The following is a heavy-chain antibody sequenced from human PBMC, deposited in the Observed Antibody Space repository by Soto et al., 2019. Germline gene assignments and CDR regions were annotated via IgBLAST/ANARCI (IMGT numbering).Heavy chain of an antibody. V-gene: IGHV4-38-2*02. Sequence: SETLSLTCAVSGYSISSGYYWGWIRQPPGKGLEWIGSIYHSGSTYYNPSLKSRVTIPVDTSKNQFSLKLSSVTAADTAVYYCARDLYVGIAAAGPFGYWGQGTLVTVSS. CDR2: IYHSGST. CDR1: GYSISSGYY. D-gene: IGHD6-13*01. CDR3: ARDLYVGIAAAGPFGY. J-gene: IGHJ4*02.